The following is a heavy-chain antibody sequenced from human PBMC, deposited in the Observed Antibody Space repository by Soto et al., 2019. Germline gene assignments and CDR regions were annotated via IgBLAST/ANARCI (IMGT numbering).Heavy chain of an antibody. J-gene: IGHJ4*02. Sequence: SETLSLTCTVSGRSISSGGYYWSWIRQPPGKGLEWIGYIYYSGSTNYNPSLKSRVTISVDTSKNQFTLNLNSVTAADTAVYYCARHATRSYDYWGQGTLVTVSS. CDR1: GRSISSGGYY. CDR2: IYYSGST. V-gene: IGHV4-61*08. CDR3: ARHATRSYDY.